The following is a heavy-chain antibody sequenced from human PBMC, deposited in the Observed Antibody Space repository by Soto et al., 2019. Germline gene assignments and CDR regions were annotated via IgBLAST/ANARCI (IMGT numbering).Heavy chain of an antibody. Sequence: LSLTCAVSGGSISSSNWWSWVRQPPGKGLEWIGEIYHSGSTNYNPSLKSRVTISVDKSKNQFSLKLSSVTAADTAVYYCARSYPNTIFGVVPSRGLDVWGQGTTVTVSS. CDR2: IYHSGST. J-gene: IGHJ6*02. D-gene: IGHD3-3*01. V-gene: IGHV4-4*02. CDR1: GGSISSSNW. CDR3: ARSYPNTIFGVVPSRGLDV.